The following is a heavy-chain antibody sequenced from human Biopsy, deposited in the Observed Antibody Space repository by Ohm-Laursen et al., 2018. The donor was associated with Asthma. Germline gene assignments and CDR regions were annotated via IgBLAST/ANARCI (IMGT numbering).Heavy chain of an antibody. D-gene: IGHD4-17*01. Sequence: PSETLSLTCGVSGGYTGSSDHHWAWIRQAPGKGLEWIGFVFWSGSTHYSRSLERRVSISIDTATNEFSMRLWSVTPADTAVYFCARVVSYGDIYFGIDVWGPGTTVSVS. CDR3: ARVVSYGDIYFGIDV. J-gene: IGHJ6*02. CDR2: VFWSGST. V-gene: IGHV4-30-4*01. CDR1: GGYTGSSDHH.